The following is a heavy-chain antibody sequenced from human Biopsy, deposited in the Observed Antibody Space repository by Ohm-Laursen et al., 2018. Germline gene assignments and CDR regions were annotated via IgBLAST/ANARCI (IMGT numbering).Heavy chain of an antibody. D-gene: IGHD3-16*01. Sequence: SDTLSLTCTVNGGSWDFHYWSWVRQSPGKGLEWIGEINRSGTTNYNPSLKSRVTLSIDRSKNQFSVSLRAVTAADTAVYYCARGGGEIPTVLIPAAMDVWGRGTTVTVSS. V-gene: IGHV4-34*01. CDR1: GGSWDFHY. CDR2: INRSGTT. J-gene: IGHJ6*02. CDR3: ARGGGEIPTVLIPAAMDV.